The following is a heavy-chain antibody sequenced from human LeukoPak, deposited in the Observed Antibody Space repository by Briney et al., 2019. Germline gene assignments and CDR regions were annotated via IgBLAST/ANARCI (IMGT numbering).Heavy chain of an antibody. D-gene: IGHD3-22*01. V-gene: IGHV3-7*01. CDR2: IKQDGSEK. J-gene: IGHJ4*02. Sequence: GGSLRLSCAASGFTFSSYWMSWVRQAPGKGLEWVANIKQDGSEKYYVDSVKGRFTISRDNAKNSLYLQMNSLRAEDTAVYYCARGGRAYYDSSGYDCYFDYWGQGTLVTVSS. CDR1: GFTFSSYW. CDR3: ARGGRAYYDSSGYDCYFDY.